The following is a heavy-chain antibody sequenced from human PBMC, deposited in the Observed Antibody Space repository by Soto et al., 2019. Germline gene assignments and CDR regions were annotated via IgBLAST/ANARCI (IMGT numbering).Heavy chain of an antibody. J-gene: IGHJ4*02. CDR1: GGSISSSSYY. D-gene: IGHD5-12*01. V-gene: IGHV4-39*01. Sequence: SETLSLTCTVSGGSISSSSYYWGWIRQPPGKGLEWIGSIYYSGSTYYNPSLKSRVTISVDTSKNQFSLKLSSVTAADTAAYYCARLRWLQSKLFDYWGQGTLVTVSS. CDR2: IYYSGST. CDR3: ARLRWLQSKLFDY.